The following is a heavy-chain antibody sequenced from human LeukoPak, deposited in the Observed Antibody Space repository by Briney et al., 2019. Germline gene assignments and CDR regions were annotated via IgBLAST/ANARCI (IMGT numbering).Heavy chain of an antibody. J-gene: IGHJ5*02. D-gene: IGHD2-15*01. CDR2: MNPNRGNT. CDR1: RYTFTSYD. V-gene: IGHV1-8*01. CDR3: ARGRYCSGGSCYDAYWFDP. Sequence: ASVKVSCKASRYTFTSYDINWVRQATGQGLEGMGWMNPNRGNTGYAQKYQGRVTMTRNTSISTAYMELSSLRSEDTAVYYCARGRYCSGGSCYDAYWFDPWGQGTLVTVSS.